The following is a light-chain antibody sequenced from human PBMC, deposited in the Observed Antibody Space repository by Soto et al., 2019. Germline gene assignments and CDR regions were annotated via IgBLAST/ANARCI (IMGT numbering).Light chain of an antibody. Sequence: DIVMTQSPDSLAVSLGERSTINCKSNQSVFSNYKNMNHLSWYQQKPGQPPKLLIYWATTRESGVPDRFSGSGSGTDFPLTVSGLQAEDVAIYYCHQYFRSPLTFGGGTKVEIK. CDR2: WAT. V-gene: IGKV4-1*01. J-gene: IGKJ4*01. CDR1: QSVFSNYKNMNH. CDR3: HQYFRSPLT.